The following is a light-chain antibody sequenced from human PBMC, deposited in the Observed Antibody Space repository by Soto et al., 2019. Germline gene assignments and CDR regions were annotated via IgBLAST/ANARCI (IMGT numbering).Light chain of an antibody. CDR3: QQRGNWPPIT. CDR1: QSVRNY. Sequence: DILLTQSPATLSLSPGERATLSCRASQSVRNYLAWYQQKPGQAPRLLIYDATNRATGIPARFSGSGSGTDFTLTISSLEPEDFAVYYCQQRGNWPPITFGQGTRLEIK. V-gene: IGKV3-11*01. J-gene: IGKJ5*01. CDR2: DAT.